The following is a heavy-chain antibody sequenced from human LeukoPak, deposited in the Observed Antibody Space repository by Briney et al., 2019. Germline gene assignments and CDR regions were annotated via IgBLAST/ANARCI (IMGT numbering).Heavy chain of an antibody. CDR1: GFTFSIYA. J-gene: IGHJ4*02. Sequence: GGSLRLSCAASGFTFSIYAMYWVRQPPGKGLEWVSIIGGSGGDIHYADSVKGRFTISRDNSKNTLYLQMNGLRVEDTAIYYCAIDPNWGIHYWGQGTLVTVSS. D-gene: IGHD7-27*01. V-gene: IGHV3-23*01. CDR3: AIDPNWGIHY. CDR2: IGGSGGDI.